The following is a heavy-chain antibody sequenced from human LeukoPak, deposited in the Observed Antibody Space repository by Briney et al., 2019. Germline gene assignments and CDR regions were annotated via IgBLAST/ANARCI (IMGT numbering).Heavy chain of an antibody. J-gene: IGHJ6*03. Sequence: SETLSLTCTVSGGSISSYYWGWIRQPPGKGLEWIGSIYYSGSTYYNPSLKSRVTISVDTSKNQFSLKLSSVTAADTAVYYCAREPDINDFWTDYYYYYMDVWGKGTTVTVSS. CDR2: IYYSGST. CDR3: AREPDINDFWTDYYYYYMDV. CDR1: GGSISSYY. D-gene: IGHD3-3*01. V-gene: IGHV4-39*07.